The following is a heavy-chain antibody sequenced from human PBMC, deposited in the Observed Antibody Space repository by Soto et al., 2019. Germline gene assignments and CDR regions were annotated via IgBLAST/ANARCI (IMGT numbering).Heavy chain of an antibody. J-gene: IGHJ4*02. V-gene: IGHV3-30*18. CDR1: GFSFNTYV. CDR2: ILYDGSKE. Sequence: GSLRLSCTDSGFSFNTYVMDWVRQAPGKGLEWVARILYDGSKEYYADPVKGRFTISRDNSKNTLYLQMDRLRVEDTAVYFCAKGLALMADHWGQGTPVTVSS. D-gene: IGHD2-21*01. CDR3: AKGLALMADH.